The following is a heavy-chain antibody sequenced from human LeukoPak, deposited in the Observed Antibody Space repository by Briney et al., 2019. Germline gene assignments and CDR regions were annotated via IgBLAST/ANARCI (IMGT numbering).Heavy chain of an antibody. CDR2: ISYDGSNK. CDR1: GFTFGSYG. D-gene: IGHD2-2*01. V-gene: IGHV3-30*18. J-gene: IGHJ5*02. CDR3: AKVGSTSQFDP. Sequence: GGSLRLSCAASGFTFGSYGMHWVRQAPGKGLEWVAVISYDGSNKYYADSVKGRFTISRDNSKNTLYLQMNSLRAEDTAVYYCAKVGSTSQFDPWGQGTLVTVSS.